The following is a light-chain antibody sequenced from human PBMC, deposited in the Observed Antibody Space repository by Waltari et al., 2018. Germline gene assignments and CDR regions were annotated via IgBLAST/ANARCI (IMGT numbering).Light chain of an antibody. CDR2: HAS. Sequence: TVVTQYPATLSVSPGERVILSCRTSRTIGLSFAWYQPKPGQAPRLLIYHASTRATGVPARFSGSGSEAEFTLTISSLQSEDVAVYYCQQYNNWPPGTFGQGTKVEI. J-gene: IGKJ1*01. CDR3: QQYNNWPPGT. V-gene: IGKV3-15*01. CDR1: RTIGLS.